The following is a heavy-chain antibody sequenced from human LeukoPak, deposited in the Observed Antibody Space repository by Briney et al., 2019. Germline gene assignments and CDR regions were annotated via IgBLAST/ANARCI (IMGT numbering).Heavy chain of an antibody. CDR2: ISYDGSNK. D-gene: IGHD6-19*01. V-gene: IGHV3-30*03. CDR1: GFTFSSYG. CDR3: AVARVSYSSGWYTGGYYFDY. Sequence: GRSLRLSCAASGFTFSSYGMHWVRQAPGKGLEWVAVISYDGSNKYYADSVKGRFTISRDNSKNALYLQMNSLRAEDTAVYYCAVARVSYSSGWYTGGYYFDYWGQGTLVTVSS. J-gene: IGHJ4*02.